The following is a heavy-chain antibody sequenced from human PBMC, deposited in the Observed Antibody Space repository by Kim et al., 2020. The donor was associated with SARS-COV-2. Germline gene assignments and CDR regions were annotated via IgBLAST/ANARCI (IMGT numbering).Heavy chain of an antibody. V-gene: IGHV3-30*04. J-gene: IGHJ4*02. CDR3: ARDQRLDAFEY. D-gene: IGHD6-19*01. CDR1: GFTFSSYA. Sequence: GGSLRLSCAASGFTFSSYAMHWVRQAPGKGLEWVAVISYDGSNKYYADSVKGRFTISRDNSKNTLYLQMNSLRAEDTAVYYCARDQRLDAFEYWGQGTLVTVSS. CDR2: ISYDGSNK.